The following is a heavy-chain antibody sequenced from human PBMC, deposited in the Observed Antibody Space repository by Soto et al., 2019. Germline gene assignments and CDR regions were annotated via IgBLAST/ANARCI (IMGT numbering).Heavy chain of an antibody. Sequence: GGSLRLSCAASGFTFISYAMHWVRQAPGKGLEWVAVISYDGSNKYYADSVKGRFTISRDNSKNTLYLQMNSLRAEDTAVYYCARAPPSYGVGVFDYWGQGTLVTVSS. CDR1: GFTFISYA. V-gene: IGHV3-30-3*01. CDR2: ISYDGSNK. CDR3: ARAPPSYGVGVFDY. D-gene: IGHD5-18*01. J-gene: IGHJ4*02.